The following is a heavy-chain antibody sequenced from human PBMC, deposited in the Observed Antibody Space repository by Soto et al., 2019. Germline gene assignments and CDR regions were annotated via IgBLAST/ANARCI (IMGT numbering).Heavy chain of an antibody. CDR3: AREYGCTNGVCYYFDY. J-gene: IGHJ4*02. Sequence: ASVKVSCKASGYTFTSYGISWVRQAPGQGLEWMGWINAGNGNTKYSQKFQGRVTITRDTSASTAYMELSSLRSEDTAVYYCAREYGCTNGVCYYFDYWGQGTLVTVSS. V-gene: IGHV1-3*01. D-gene: IGHD2-8*01. CDR2: INAGNGNT. CDR1: GYTFTSYG.